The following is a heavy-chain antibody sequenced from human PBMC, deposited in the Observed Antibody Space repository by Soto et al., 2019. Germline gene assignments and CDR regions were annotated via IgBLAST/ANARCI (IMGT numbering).Heavy chain of an antibody. CDR3: AKGGPDGFCSGGRCYFAY. Sequence: EVQLVESGGGLVQPGRSLRLSCAASGFTFDDYAMHWVRRVPGKGLEWVSSISWNSNIIGYADSVKGRFTISRENATNSLYLQMTSLRPEDTALYYCAKGGPDGFCSGGRCYFAYWAQGTLVTVSS. CDR1: GFTFDDYA. V-gene: IGHV3-9*01. J-gene: IGHJ4*02. D-gene: IGHD2-15*01. CDR2: ISWNSNII.